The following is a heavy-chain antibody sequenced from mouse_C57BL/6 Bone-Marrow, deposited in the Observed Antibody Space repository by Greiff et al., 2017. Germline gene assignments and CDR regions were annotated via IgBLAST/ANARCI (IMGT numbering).Heavy chain of an antibody. CDR3: ARQGLRVAY. CDR1: GFTFSSYG. V-gene: IGHV5-6*01. Sequence: EVQLVESGGDLVKPGGSLKLSCAASGFTFSSYGMSWVRQTPDKRLEWVATISSGGSYTYYPDSVKGRFTISRDNAKNTLYLQMSSLMSEDTAMYYCARQGLRVAYWGQGTLVTVSA. D-gene: IGHD3-1*01. CDR2: ISSGGSYT. J-gene: IGHJ3*01.